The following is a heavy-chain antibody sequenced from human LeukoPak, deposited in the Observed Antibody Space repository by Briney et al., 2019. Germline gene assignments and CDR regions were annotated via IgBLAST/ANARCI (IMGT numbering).Heavy chain of an antibody. Sequence: PGRSLRLSCAASGFTFSDYYMSWIRQAPGKGLEWVSYISSSSSYTNYADSVKGRFTISRDNAKNSLYLQMNSLRAEDTAVYYCARIGGAYGSGSYYLHFDYWGQGTLVTVSS. D-gene: IGHD3-10*01. CDR1: GFTFSDYY. CDR2: ISSSSSYT. CDR3: ARIGGAYGSGSYYLHFDY. J-gene: IGHJ4*02. V-gene: IGHV3-11*03.